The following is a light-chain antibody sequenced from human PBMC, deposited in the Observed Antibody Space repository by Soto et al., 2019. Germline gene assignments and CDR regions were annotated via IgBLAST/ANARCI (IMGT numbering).Light chain of an antibody. V-gene: IGLV1-44*01. CDR2: SNN. J-gene: IGLJ2*01. Sequence: QSVLTQPPSASGTPGQRVTISCSGSNSNIESNTVNWYQQLPGTAPKLLIYSNNQQPSGVPARFSGSKSGTSASLAISGRQSDDEADYYCAAWDDSLNGHVVFGGGTKLTVL. CDR3: AAWDDSLNGHVV. CDR1: NSNIESNT.